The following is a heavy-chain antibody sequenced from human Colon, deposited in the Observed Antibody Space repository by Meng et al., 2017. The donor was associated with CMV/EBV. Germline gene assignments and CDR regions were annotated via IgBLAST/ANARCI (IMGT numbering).Heavy chain of an antibody. CDR2: INSDGSII. CDR1: GFTFSHYW. CDR3: ASPMTGTRYGMDV. D-gene: IGHD3-9*01. J-gene: IGHJ6*02. Sequence: GGSLRLSCDASGFTFSHYWMHWVRQAPGKGLVWVSRINSDGSIIKYADSVKGRFTISRDNAKNTLYLQVNSVRAEDTAVYFCASPMTGTRYGMDVWGQGTTVTVSS. V-gene: IGHV3-74*03.